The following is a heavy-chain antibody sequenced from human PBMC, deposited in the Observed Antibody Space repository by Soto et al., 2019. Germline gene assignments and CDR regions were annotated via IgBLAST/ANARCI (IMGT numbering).Heavy chain of an antibody. J-gene: IGHJ5*02. CDR3: AREGRIAARPVNWFDP. V-gene: IGHV3-7*01. D-gene: IGHD6-6*01. Sequence: GGSLRLSCAASGFTFSSYWMSWFRQAPGKGLEWVANIKQDGSENFYVDSVKGRFTISRDNAKDSLYLQMNSLRAEDTAVYYCAREGRIAARPVNWFDPWGQGTQVTVS. CDR2: IKQDGSEN. CDR1: GFTFSSYW.